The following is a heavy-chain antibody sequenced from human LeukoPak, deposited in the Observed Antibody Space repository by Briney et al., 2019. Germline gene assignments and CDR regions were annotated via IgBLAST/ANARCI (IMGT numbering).Heavy chain of an antibody. J-gene: IGHJ5*02. D-gene: IGHD6-19*01. Sequence: PSETLSLTCTVSGGSISSYYWSWIRQPPGKGLEWIGYIYTSGSTNYNPSLKSRVTISVDTSKNQFSLKLSSVTAADTAVYYCARSGIYIAVAGLVQTWFDPWGQGTLVTVSS. CDR1: GGSISSYY. V-gene: IGHV4-4*09. CDR3: ARSGIYIAVAGLVQTWFDP. CDR2: IYTSGST.